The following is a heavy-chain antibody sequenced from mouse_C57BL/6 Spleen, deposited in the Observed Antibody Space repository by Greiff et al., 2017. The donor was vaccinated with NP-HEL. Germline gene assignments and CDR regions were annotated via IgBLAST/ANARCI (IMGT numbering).Heavy chain of an antibody. D-gene: IGHD2-4*01. J-gene: IGHJ3*01. CDR3: ARRGDYDYDSPFAY. Sequence: VQLQQSGPELVKPGASVKMSCKASGYTFTDYNMHWVKQSHGKSLEWIGYINPNNGGTSYNQKFEGKATLTVNKSSSTAYMELRSLTSEDSAVYYCARRGDYDYDSPFAYWGQGTLVTVSA. V-gene: IGHV1-22*01. CDR1: GYTFTDYN. CDR2: INPNNGGT.